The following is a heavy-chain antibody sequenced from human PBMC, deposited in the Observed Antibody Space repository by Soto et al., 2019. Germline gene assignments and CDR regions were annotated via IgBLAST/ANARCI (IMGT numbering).Heavy chain of an antibody. J-gene: IGHJ6*02. Sequence: ASVKVSCKASGYTFTSYYMHWVRQAPGQGLEWMGIINPSGGSTSYAQKFQGRVTMTRDTSTSTVYMELSSLRSEDTAVYYCARGEVATIRADYYYYGMDVWGQGTTVTVSS. CDR3: ARGEVATIRADYYYYGMDV. D-gene: IGHD5-12*01. V-gene: IGHV1-46*01. CDR2: INPSGGST. CDR1: GYTFTSYY.